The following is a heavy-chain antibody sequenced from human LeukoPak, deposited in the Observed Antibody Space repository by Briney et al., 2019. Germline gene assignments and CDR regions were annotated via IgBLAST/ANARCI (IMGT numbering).Heavy chain of an antibody. CDR2: IFGRGGSA. Sequence: KTGGSLRLSCTASGFAFGSYAMYWVRQAPGKGLEGVSGIFGRGGSAHYADSVKGRFTISRDNSKNTVYLEMNSLGVEDTAVYFCAKTTVGYSSGRFPGWPADYWGQGTLVTVSS. CDR1: GFAFGSYA. V-gene: IGHV3-23*01. D-gene: IGHD2-15*01. CDR3: AKTTVGYSSGRFPGWPADY. J-gene: IGHJ4*02.